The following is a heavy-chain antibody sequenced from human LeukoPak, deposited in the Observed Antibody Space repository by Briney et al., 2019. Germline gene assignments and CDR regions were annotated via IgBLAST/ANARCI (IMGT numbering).Heavy chain of an antibody. Sequence: SETLSLTCTVSGGSISSYYWSWIRQPPGKGLEWIGYIYNSVSTSYNPSLKSRVTISVDTSKNQFSLKLSSVTAADTAVYYCAREGSNWDPLDYWGQGTLVTVSS. CDR1: GGSISSYY. J-gene: IGHJ4*02. V-gene: IGHV4-59*08. CDR3: AREGSNWDPLDY. CDR2: IYNSVST. D-gene: IGHD1-1*01.